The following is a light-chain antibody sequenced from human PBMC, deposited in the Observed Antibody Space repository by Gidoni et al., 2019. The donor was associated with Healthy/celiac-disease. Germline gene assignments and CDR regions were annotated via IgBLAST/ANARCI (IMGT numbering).Light chain of an antibody. Sequence: EIVLTQSPATLSLSPGERATLSCRASQSVSSYLAWYQQKPGQAPRLLIYDASNRATGIPARFSGILSVTDFTLTISSLEPQDFSVYYCQQRSNWPLTFXLGTKVEIK. CDR1: QSVSSY. V-gene: IGKV3-11*01. CDR3: QQRSNWPLT. J-gene: IGKJ4*01. CDR2: DAS.